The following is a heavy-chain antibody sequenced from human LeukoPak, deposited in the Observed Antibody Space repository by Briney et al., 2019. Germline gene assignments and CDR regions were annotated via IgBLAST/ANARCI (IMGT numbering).Heavy chain of an antibody. CDR3: AKDPESIDAFDI. D-gene: IGHD2-21*01. J-gene: IGHJ3*02. Sequence: GGSLRLSCVASGFTFSSYGMHWVRQAPGKGLEWVTFIRFDGNNKYYADSVKGRFTISRDNSKNTLYLQMNSLRAEDTAVYYCAKDPESIDAFDIWGQGTMVTVSS. V-gene: IGHV3-30*02. CDR1: GFTFSSYG. CDR2: IRFDGNNK.